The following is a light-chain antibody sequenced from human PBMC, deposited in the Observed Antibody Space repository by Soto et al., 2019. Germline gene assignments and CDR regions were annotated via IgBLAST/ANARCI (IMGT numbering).Light chain of an antibody. CDR3: QQYNSYST. CDR2: KAS. V-gene: IGKV1-5*03. Sequence: DIQMTHSPSTLSASVGDRVTITCWASQSISSWLAWYQQKPGKAPKLLIYKASSLESGVPSRFSGSGSGTEFTLTISSLQPDDFATYYCQQYNSYSTFGQGTKVDIK. J-gene: IGKJ1*01. CDR1: QSISSW.